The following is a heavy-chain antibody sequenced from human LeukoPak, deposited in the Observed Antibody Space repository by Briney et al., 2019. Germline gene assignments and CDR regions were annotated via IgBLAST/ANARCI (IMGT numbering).Heavy chain of an antibody. J-gene: IGHJ4*02. CDR2: ISSSSSYI. CDR3: ARDLWTGYDYVWGSYPQNY. CDR1: GFTFSSYS. Sequence: PGRSLRLSCAASGFTFSSYSMNWVRQAPGKGLEWVSSISSSSSYIYYADSVKGGFTISRDNAKNSLYLQMNSLRAEDTAVYYCARDLWTGYDYVWGSYPQNYWGQGTLVTVSS. D-gene: IGHD3-16*02. V-gene: IGHV3-21*01.